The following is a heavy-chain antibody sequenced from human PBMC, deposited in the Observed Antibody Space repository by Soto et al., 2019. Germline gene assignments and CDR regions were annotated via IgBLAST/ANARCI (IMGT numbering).Heavy chain of an antibody. CDR3: ARERDYCISTSCYAAGYYYYYGMDV. V-gene: IGHV1-69*12. Sequence: QVQLVQSGAEVKKTESSVTVSCKAFGGTFSSYAISWVRQAPGQGLEWMGGIIPIFGTANYAQKFQGRVTITADESTSSTYMELSSLRAEDTAVYYYARERDYCISTSCYAAGYYYYYGMDVWGQGTTVTVSS. J-gene: IGHJ6*02. CDR2: IIPIFGTA. D-gene: IGHD2-2*01. CDR1: GGTFSSYA.